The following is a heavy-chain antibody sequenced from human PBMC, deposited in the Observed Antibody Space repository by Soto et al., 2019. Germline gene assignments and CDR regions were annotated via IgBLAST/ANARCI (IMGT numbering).Heavy chain of an antibody. CDR3: ARVVDGDYYFDY. V-gene: IGHV3-33*01. CDR2: IWYDGSNK. J-gene: IGHJ4*02. D-gene: IGHD4-17*01. Sequence: GGSLRLSCAASGFTFSSYGMHWVRQAPGKGLEWVAVIWYDGSNKYYADSVKGRFTISRDNSKNTLYLQMNSLRAEDTAVYYCARVVDGDYYFDYWGQGTLVTVSS. CDR1: GFTFSSYG.